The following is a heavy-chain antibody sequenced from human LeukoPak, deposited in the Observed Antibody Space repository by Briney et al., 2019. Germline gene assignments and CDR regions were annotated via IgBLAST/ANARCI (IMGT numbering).Heavy chain of an antibody. Sequence: GWSLTLSCAASGFTFSSYWMHWLRQAAGKGLVWVSRLNTDGCTPTYAYSVKGRFTISRENAKNTLYLQMNSLRAEDTAVYYCARDRGSYSDYWGQGTLVTVAS. D-gene: IGHD3-16*01. CDR3: ARDRGSYSDY. J-gene: IGHJ4*02. CDR2: LNTDGCTP. CDR1: GFTFSSYW. V-gene: IGHV3-74*01.